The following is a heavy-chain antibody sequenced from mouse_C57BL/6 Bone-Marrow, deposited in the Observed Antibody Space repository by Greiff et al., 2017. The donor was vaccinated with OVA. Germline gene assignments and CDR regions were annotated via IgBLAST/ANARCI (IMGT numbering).Heavy chain of an antibody. J-gene: IGHJ2*01. CDR3: ARSGIITTVVDDY. CDR1: GYTFTDYY. D-gene: IGHD1-1*01. Sequence: EVQLQQSGPELVKPGASVKISCKASGYTFTDYYMNWVKQSHGKSLEWIGDINPNNGGTSYNQKFKGKATLTVDKSSSTAYMELRSLTSEDSAVYYCARSGIITTVVDDYWGQGTTLTVSS. CDR2: INPNNGGT. V-gene: IGHV1-26*01.